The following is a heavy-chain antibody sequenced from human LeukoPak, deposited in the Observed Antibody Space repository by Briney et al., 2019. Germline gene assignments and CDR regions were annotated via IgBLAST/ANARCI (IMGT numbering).Heavy chain of an antibody. CDR1: GFNFSIYV. CDR2: ISYDGSNK. V-gene: IGHV3-30*03. J-gene: IGHJ5*02. Sequence: EGSLRLSCAVSGFNFSIYVMHWVRQAPGKGLEWVAVISYDGSNKYYVDSVKGRFTISRDIPKNILYLRMNSLRTEDTAVYYCARGDYYGSGMYGWFDPWGQGTLVTVSS. CDR3: ARGDYYGSGMYGWFDP. D-gene: IGHD3-10*01.